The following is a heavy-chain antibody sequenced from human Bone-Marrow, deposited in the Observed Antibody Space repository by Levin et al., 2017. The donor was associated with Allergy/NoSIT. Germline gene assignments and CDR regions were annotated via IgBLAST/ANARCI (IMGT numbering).Heavy chain of an antibody. J-gene: IGHJ3*02. Sequence: SQTLSLTCTVSGGSISSYYWSWIRQPPGKGLEWIGYIYYSGSTNYNPSLKSRVTISVDTSKNQFSLKLSSVTAADTAVYYCARDRQVVVAGPGDAFDIWGQGTMVTVSS. CDR1: GGSISSYY. CDR3: ARDRQVVVAGPGDAFDI. CDR2: IYYSGST. V-gene: IGHV4-59*01. D-gene: IGHD2-15*01.